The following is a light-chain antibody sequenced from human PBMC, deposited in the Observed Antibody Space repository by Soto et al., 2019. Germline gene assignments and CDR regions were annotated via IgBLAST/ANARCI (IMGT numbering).Light chain of an antibody. V-gene: IGLV2-18*02. Sequence: QSALTQPPSVSGSPGQSVTISCTGTSSDVGSYNRVSWYQQPPGTAPKLMIYEVSNRPSGVPDRFSGSKSGNTASLTISGLQAEDEADYYCSSYTGSNTYVFGTGTKLT. CDR2: EVS. CDR3: SSYTGSNTYV. CDR1: SSDVGSYNR. J-gene: IGLJ1*01.